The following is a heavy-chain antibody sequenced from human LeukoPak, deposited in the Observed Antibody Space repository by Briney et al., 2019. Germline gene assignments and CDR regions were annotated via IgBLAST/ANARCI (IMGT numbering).Heavy chain of an antibody. CDR3: RYGDI. CDR2: IYYTGTT. Sequence: SETLSLTCTVSGGSISTYYWTWIRQPPGKGLEWIGYIYYTGTTNYNPSLKSRVTISVDTSKTQFSLKVTSVTAADTAFYYCRYGDIWGQGTLVTRSS. D-gene: IGHD4-17*01. J-gene: IGHJ4*02. V-gene: IGHV4-59*12. CDR1: GGSISTYY.